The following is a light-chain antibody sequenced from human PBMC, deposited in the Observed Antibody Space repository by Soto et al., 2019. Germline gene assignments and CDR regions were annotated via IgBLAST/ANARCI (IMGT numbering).Light chain of an antibody. CDR2: LGS. CDR1: QSLLHSNGYNY. Sequence: DIVMTHSPLSLPVTPGEPASISCRSSQSLLHSNGYNYLDWYLQKPGQSPQLLIYLGSNRASGVPDRFSGSGSGTDFTLKISRVEAEDVGVYYCMQALQTPTFGQGSKVDIX. CDR3: MQALQTPT. J-gene: IGKJ1*01. V-gene: IGKV2-28*01.